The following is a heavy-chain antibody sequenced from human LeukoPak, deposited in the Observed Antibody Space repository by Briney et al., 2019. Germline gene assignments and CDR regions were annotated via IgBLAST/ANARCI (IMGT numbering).Heavy chain of an antibody. CDR1: GYTFTSYG. CDR3: ARVFGSYCSSTSCSTDYYYMDV. D-gene: IGHD2-2*01. J-gene: IGHJ6*03. Sequence: ASVKVSCKASGYTFTSYGISRVRQAPGQGLDWMGWISAYNGNTNYAQKLQGRVTMTTDTSTSTAYMELRSLRSDDTAVYYCARVFGSYCSSTSCSTDYYYMDVWGKGTTVTISS. CDR2: ISAYNGNT. V-gene: IGHV1-18*01.